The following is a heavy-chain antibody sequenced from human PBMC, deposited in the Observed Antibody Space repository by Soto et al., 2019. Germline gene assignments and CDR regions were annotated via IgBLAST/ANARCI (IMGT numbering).Heavy chain of an antibody. CDR1: GFIFSNYG. CDR2: ISGSGGST. CDR3: AKDFYYDTRGPDY. Sequence: GGSLRLSCAASGFIFSNYGMSWVRQAPGKGLEWVSTISGSGGSTYYADALKGRFTISRGNSKNTLYLQMNSLRAEDTAVYYCAKDFYYDTRGPDYWGQGTLVTVSS. D-gene: IGHD3-22*01. J-gene: IGHJ4*02. V-gene: IGHV3-23*01.